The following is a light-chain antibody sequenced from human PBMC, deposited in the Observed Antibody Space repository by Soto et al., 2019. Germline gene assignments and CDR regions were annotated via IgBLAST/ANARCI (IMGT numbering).Light chain of an antibody. CDR2: GAS. CDR1: QSVSSN. Sequence: EMVMTQSPATLSVSPGDRATLSCRASQSVSSNLAWYQQKPGQAPRLLIYGASTRATDIPARFSGSGSGTEFTLTISSLQSEDFAVYFCQQYNNWPFSFGQGTRLEIK. CDR3: QQYNNWPFS. J-gene: IGKJ5*01. V-gene: IGKV3-15*01.